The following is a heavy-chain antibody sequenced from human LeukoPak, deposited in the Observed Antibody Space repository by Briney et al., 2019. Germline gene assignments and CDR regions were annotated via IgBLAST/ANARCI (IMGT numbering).Heavy chain of an antibody. D-gene: IGHD2/OR15-2a*01. Sequence: SETLSLTCAVSGGSISSSNWWSWVRQPPGKGLEWIGEIYHSGSTNYNPSLKSRVTISVDKSKNQFSLKLSSVTAADTAVYYCARDRLLFPYYYYGMDVWGQGTTVTVSS. J-gene: IGHJ6*02. V-gene: IGHV4-4*02. CDR3: ARDRLLFPYYYYGMDV. CDR2: IYHSGST. CDR1: GGSISSSNW.